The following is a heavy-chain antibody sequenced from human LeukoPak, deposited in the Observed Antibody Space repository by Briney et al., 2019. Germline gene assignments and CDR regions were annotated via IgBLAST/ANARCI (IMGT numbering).Heavy chain of an antibody. CDR3: ARNLSERYSTDY. J-gene: IGHJ4*02. Sequence: HSGGSLRLSCAASGFTFSSYSMNWVRQAPGKGLEWVAFISWDGNTKYYADSVKGRFTISRDNSQNTLDLQMNSLRAEDTAVYYCARNLSERYSTDYWGQGTLVTVSS. D-gene: IGHD1-26*01. CDR1: GFTFSSYS. CDR2: ISWDGNTK. V-gene: IGHV3-30*03.